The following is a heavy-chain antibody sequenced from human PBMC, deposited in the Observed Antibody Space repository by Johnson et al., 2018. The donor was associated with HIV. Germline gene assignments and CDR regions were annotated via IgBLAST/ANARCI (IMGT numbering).Heavy chain of an antibody. V-gene: IGHV3-64*01. Sequence: VQLVESGGGLVQPGGSLRLSCTASGFAFSGYAMHWVRQAPGKGLEYVSSISSTGGGTYYANSVRGRFTIPRDNSKNTLYLQMGSLRVEDMAVYYCARDGYYDRSGYWGLDAFHIWGQGTTVTVSS. J-gene: IGHJ3*02. CDR2: ISSTGGGT. CDR3: ARDGYYDRSGYWGLDAFHI. CDR1: GFAFSGYA. D-gene: IGHD3-22*01.